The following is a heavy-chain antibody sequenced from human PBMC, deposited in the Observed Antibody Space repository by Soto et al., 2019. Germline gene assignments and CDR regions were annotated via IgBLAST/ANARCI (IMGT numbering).Heavy chain of an antibody. CDR2: MNPNSGNT. Sequence: PSVKVSCKASGYTFTSYDINWVRQATGQGLEWMGWMNPNSGNTGYAQKFQGRVTMTRNTSISTAYMELSSLRSEDTAVYYCARGVVPAATTYYYYYYGMDVWGQGTTVTVSS. D-gene: IGHD2-2*01. CDR1: GYTFTSYD. J-gene: IGHJ6*02. CDR3: ARGVVPAATTYYYYYYGMDV. V-gene: IGHV1-8*01.